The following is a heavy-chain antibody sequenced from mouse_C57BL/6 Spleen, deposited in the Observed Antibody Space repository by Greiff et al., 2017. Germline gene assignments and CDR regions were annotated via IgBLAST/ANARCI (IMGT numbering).Heavy chain of an antibody. D-gene: IGHD1-1*01. V-gene: IGHV1-81*01. Sequence: QVQLQQSGAELARPGASVKLSCKASGYTFTSYGISWVKQRTGQGLEWIGEIYPRSGNTYYNEKFKGKATLTADKSSSTAYMELRSLTSEDSAVYFCARGGDYSYGSRYYFDYWGQGTTLTVSA. CDR1: GYTFTSYG. CDR2: IYPRSGNT. CDR3: ARGGDYSYGSRYYFDY. J-gene: IGHJ2*01.